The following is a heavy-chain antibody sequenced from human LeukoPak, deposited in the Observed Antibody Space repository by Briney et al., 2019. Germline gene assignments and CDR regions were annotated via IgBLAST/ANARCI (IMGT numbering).Heavy chain of an antibody. CDR1: GFAFSSYA. V-gene: IGHV3-23*01. Sequence: GGSLRLSCAASGFAFSSYAMSWVRQAPGKGLEWVSAISGSGDSTYYADSVKGRFTISRDNSKNTLYLQMNSLRAEDTAVYYCAKSHSTIFGVVIPLNWFDPWGQGTLVTVSS. CDR2: ISGSGDST. J-gene: IGHJ5*02. D-gene: IGHD3-3*01. CDR3: AKSHSTIFGVVIPLNWFDP.